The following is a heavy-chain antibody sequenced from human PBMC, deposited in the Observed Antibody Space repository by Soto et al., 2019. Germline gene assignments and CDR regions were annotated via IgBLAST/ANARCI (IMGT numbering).Heavy chain of an antibody. CDR1: GFTVSSNY. CDR3: ARDGGKLEPLYYFDY. Sequence: GGSLRLSCAASGFTVSSNYMSWVRQAPGKGLEWVSVIYSGGSTYYADSVKGRFTISRDNSKNTLYLQMNSLRAEDTAVYYCARDGGKLEPLYYFDYWGQGTLVTVSS. CDR2: IYSGGST. J-gene: IGHJ4*02. D-gene: IGHD1-1*01. V-gene: IGHV3-66*01.